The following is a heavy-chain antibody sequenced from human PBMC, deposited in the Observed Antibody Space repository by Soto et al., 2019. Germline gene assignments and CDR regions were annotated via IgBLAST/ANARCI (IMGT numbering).Heavy chain of an antibody. J-gene: IGHJ1*01. CDR3: TATTVTRGAEYVQH. D-gene: IGHD4-17*01. Sequence: EVQLVESGGGLVKPGGSLRLSCAASGFTFSNAWMSWVRQAPGKGLEWGGRIKSKTDGGTTDYAAHVKGRFTISRDVSKNTLYLQMNSLKTEDTAVYYCTATTVTRGAEYVQHWGQGTLVTVSS. CDR1: GFTFSNAW. CDR2: IKSKTDGGTT. V-gene: IGHV3-15*01.